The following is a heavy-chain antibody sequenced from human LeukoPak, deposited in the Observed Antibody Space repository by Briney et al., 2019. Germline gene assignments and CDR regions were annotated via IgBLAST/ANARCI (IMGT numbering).Heavy chain of an antibody. CDR2: ISYDGSNK. J-gene: IGHJ4*02. CDR3: ASGTLY. V-gene: IGHV3-30*03. CDR1: GFTFSSYG. D-gene: IGHD1-7*01. Sequence: SGGSLRLSCAASGFTFSSYGMHWVRQAPGKGLEWVAVISYDGSNKYYADSVKGRFTISRDNAKNTLYLQMNSLRAEDTAVYYCASGTLYWGQGTLVTVSS.